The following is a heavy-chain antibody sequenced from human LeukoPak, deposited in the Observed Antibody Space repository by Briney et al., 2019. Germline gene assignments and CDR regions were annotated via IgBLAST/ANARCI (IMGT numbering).Heavy chain of an antibody. CDR1: GFTFSSYS. J-gene: IGHJ4*02. CDR3: ARIAPRRGDWLSQLRGVFDY. V-gene: IGHV3-21*01. D-gene: IGHD3-9*01. Sequence: PGGSLRLSCAASGFTFSSYSMNWVRQAPGKGLEWVSSISGSSAYIYYADSVKGRFTISRDNAKNSLYLQMNSLRAEDTAVYYSARIAPRRGDWLSQLRGVFDYWGQGTLVTVSS. CDR2: ISGSSAYI.